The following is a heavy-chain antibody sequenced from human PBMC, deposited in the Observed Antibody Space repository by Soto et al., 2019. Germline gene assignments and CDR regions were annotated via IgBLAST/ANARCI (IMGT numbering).Heavy chain of an antibody. CDR2: IRRKANSYTT. D-gene: IGHD6-19*01. J-gene: IGHJ6*02. CDR1: GLIFSDYH. CDR3: AMLGGWSGGSSGMDV. Sequence: EVQLVESGGGLVQPGGSLRLSCAASGLIFSDYHMDWVRQAPGKGLEWVGRIRRKANSYTTEYAASVKGRFTIPRDDSNTSLYIQTTRLKSEDTAVYYCAMLGGWSGGSSGMDVWGQGTTVTVSS. V-gene: IGHV3-72*01.